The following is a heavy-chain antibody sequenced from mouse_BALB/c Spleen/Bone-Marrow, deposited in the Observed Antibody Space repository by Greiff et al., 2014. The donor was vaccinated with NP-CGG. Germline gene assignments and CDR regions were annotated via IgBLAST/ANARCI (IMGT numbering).Heavy chain of an antibody. CDR2: IDPYDSET. J-gene: IGHJ2*01. D-gene: IGHD2-3*01. CDR3: ARSYDGYYVDY. V-gene: IGHV1-74*04. Sequence: VQLVESGAELVRPGASVKLSCKASGYTFTSYWMNWIKQRPEQGLEWIGRIDPYDSETHYNLKFKDKAILTVDKSSSTAYMQLSSLPSEDSAVYYCARSYDGYYVDYWGQGTTLTVSS. CDR1: GYTFTSYW.